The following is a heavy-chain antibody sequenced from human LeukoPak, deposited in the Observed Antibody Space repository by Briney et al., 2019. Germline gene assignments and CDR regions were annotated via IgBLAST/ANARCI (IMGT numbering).Heavy chain of an antibody. CDR1: GGSFSGYY. CDR3: ARRGRVAAAGFDY. J-gene: IGHJ4*02. V-gene: IGHV4-34*01. D-gene: IGHD6-13*01. CDR2: INHSGST. Sequence: SETLSLTCAVYGGSFSGYYWSWIRQPPGKGREWIGEINHSGSTNYNPSLKSRVTISVDTSKNQFSLKLSSVTAADTAVYYCARRGRVAAAGFDYWGQGTLVTVSS.